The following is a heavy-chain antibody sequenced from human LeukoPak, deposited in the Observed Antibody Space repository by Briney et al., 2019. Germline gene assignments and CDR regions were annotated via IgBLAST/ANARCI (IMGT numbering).Heavy chain of an antibody. CDR3: ARGGVTTFRVTPNYYYYGMDV. D-gene: IGHD4-17*01. J-gene: IGHJ6*02. V-gene: IGHV3-74*01. CDR2: IKTDGSIT. CDR1: GFTFSSYW. Sequence: PGGSLRLSCAASGFTFSSYWMCWVRQDPGKGLAWVSCIKTDGSITAYAGSVKGRFTISRDNAKNTLYLQMNSLRADDTAVYYCARGGVTTFRVTPNYYYYGMDVWGQGTTVTVSS.